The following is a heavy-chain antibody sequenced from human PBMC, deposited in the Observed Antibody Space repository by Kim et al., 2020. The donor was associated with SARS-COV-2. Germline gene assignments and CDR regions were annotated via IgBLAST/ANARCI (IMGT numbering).Heavy chain of an antibody. D-gene: IGHD6-19*01. CDR1: GGTFSSYA. J-gene: IGHJ5*02. V-gene: IGHV1-69*13. CDR2: IIPIFGTA. Sequence: SVKVSCKASGGTFSSYAISWVRQAPGQGLEWMGGIIPIFGTANYAQKFQGRVTITADESTSTAYMELSSLRSEDTAVYYCARWASGTYSSGWYRWFDPWGQGTLVTVSS. CDR3: ARWASGTYSSGWYRWFDP.